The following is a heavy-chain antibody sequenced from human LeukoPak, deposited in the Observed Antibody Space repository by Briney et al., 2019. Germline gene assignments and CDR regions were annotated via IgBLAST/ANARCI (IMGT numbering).Heavy chain of an antibody. V-gene: IGHV3-74*01. CDR3: AREPPMYYYDSSGYFFDY. CDR1: GFTFSSYW. D-gene: IGHD3-22*01. CDR2: INSDGSST. J-gene: IGHJ4*02. Sequence: GGSLRLSCAASGFTFSSYWMHWVRQAPGKGLVWVSRINSDGSSTSYADSVKGRFTISRDNAKNTLYLQMNSLRAEDTAVYYCAREPPMYYYDSSGYFFDYWGQGTLVTVSS.